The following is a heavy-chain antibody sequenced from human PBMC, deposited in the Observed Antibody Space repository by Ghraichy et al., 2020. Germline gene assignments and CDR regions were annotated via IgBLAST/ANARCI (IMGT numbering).Heavy chain of an antibody. Sequence: SETLSLTCTVSGGSISSYYWSWIRQPPGKGLEWIGYIYYSGSTNYNPSLKSRVTISVDTSKNQFSLKLSSVTAADTAVYYCARGSLGTPYDFWSGPFHFDYWGQGTLVTVSS. CDR1: GGSISSYY. CDR2: IYYSGST. D-gene: IGHD3-3*01. J-gene: IGHJ4*02. CDR3: ARGSLGTPYDFWSGPFHFDY. V-gene: IGHV4-59*01.